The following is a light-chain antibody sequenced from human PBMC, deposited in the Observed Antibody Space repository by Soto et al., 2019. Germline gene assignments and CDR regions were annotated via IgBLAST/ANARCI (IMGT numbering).Light chain of an antibody. CDR1: QGLLNSNGYTY. J-gene: IGKJ2*03. Sequence: EIVMTQSPLSLPVTPGEPASISCRSSQGLLNSNGYTYLDWYLQQPGQSHQLLIYLASNRASGVPARLSGRGSGTDCTLKLSSVEAEDVWVYYCIQTLQTPYRFGQGTKLESK. CDR2: LAS. CDR3: IQTLQTPYR. V-gene: IGKV2-28*01.